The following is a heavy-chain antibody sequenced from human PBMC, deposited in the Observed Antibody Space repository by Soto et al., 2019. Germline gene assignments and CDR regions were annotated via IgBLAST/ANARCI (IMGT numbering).Heavy chain of an antibody. CDR3: ARDSGPGSITGTTPQDGP. CDR1: GGSISSGGYY. V-gene: IGHV4-31*11. Sequence: PSETLSLTCAVCGGSISSGGYYWSWIRQHPGKGLEWIGYIYYSGSTYYNPSLKSRVTISVDTSKNQFSLKLSSVTAADTAVYYCARDSGPGSITGTTPQDGPWGQGTLVTVSS. CDR2: IYYSGST. J-gene: IGHJ5*02. D-gene: IGHD1-7*01.